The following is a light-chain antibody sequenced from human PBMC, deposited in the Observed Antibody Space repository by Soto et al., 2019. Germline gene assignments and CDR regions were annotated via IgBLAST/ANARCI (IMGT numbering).Light chain of an antibody. V-gene: IGLV1-51*01. CDR2: DNN. CDR1: SPNIGNNY. CDR3: GTWDSSLSAYV. Sequence: QSVLTQPPSVSAAPGQKVTISCSESSPNIGNNYVSCYQQLPGTAPKLLIYDNNKRPSGIPDRFSGSKSGTSATLGITGLQTGDEADYYCGTWDSSLSAYVFGTGTKVTVL. J-gene: IGLJ1*01.